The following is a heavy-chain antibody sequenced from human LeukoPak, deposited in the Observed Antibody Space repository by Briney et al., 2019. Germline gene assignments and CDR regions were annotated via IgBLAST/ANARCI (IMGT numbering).Heavy chain of an antibody. V-gene: IGHV3-23*01. CDR2: ITSSGNT. D-gene: IGHD4-17*01. J-gene: IGHJ4*02. CDR3: AKGDYGDCY. Sequence: GGSLRLSCAASGFTFSNYAMAWVRQVPGKGLEWVSSITSSGNTYYADSVKGRLTISRDNSKNTVYLQMTSLRAEDTAVYYCAKGDYGDCYWGQGTLVTVSS. CDR1: GFTFSNYA.